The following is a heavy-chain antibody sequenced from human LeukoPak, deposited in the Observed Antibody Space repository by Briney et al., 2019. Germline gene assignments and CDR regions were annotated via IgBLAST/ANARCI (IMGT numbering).Heavy chain of an antibody. CDR3: ARVFAAAFDY. V-gene: IGHV3-7*01. CDR2: IKQDGSEK. CDR1: GFTFRSYW. D-gene: IGHD6-13*01. Sequence: GRSLRLSCAASGFTFRSYWMSWVRQAPGKGLEWVANIKQDGSEKYYVDSVKGRFTISRDNAKNSLYLQMNSLRAEDTAVYYCARVFAAAFDYWGQGTLVTVSS. J-gene: IGHJ4*02.